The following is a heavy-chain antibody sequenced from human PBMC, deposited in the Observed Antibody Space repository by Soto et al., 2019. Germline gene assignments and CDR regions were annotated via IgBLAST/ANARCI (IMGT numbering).Heavy chain of an antibody. V-gene: IGHV4-39*01. CDR1: GVSLNNGAYY. CDR3: VRQDGDNWFDS. CDR2: ISYIGTT. Sequence: QLQLQESGPGLVKPSESLFLMCTVSGVSLNNGAYYWGWLRQPPGTGLEWIGSISYIGTTYYNPSLQSRLTISVDTSKNQFSLTLTSVTAADTAIYYCVRQDGDNWFDSWGQGALVTFSS. J-gene: IGHJ5*01. D-gene: IGHD4-17*01.